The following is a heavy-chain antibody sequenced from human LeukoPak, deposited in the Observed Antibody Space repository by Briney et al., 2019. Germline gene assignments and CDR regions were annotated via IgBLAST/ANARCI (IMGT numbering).Heavy chain of an antibody. D-gene: IGHD2-2*01. J-gene: IGHJ4*02. V-gene: IGHV3-7*01. CDR1: GFSFSSYW. Sequence: GGSLRLSCAASGFSFSSYWMSWVRQAPGKGLEWVANTNQDGSAKNYVDSVRGRFTISRDNAENSLYLQMNSLRAEDTAVYYCARVRGCSSTSCYGEFDYWGQGTLVTVSS. CDR2: TNQDGSAK. CDR3: ARVRGCSSTSCYGEFDY.